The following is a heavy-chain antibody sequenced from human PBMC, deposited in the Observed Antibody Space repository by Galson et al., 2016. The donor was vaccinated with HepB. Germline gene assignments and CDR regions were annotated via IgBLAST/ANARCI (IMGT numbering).Heavy chain of an antibody. V-gene: IGHV3-23*01. Sequence: SLRLSCAASGFTFNMYAMSWVRQAPGRGLEWVSTLTGSGASTHYTDSVKGRFTISRDNSKNTLYLQMNSLRAEDTAVYYCAKDVGFYYDSTGYYPEVDWYFDLWGQGTMVTVSS. CDR1: GFTFNMYA. D-gene: IGHD3-22*01. CDR2: LTGSGAST. CDR3: AKDVGFYYDSTGYYPEVDWYFDL. J-gene: IGHJ3*01.